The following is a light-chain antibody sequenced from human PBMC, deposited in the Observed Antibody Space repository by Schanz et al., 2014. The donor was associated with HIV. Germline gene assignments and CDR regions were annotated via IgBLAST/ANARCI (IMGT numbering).Light chain of an antibody. J-gene: IGLJ3*02. CDR1: SSNIGAGFD. CDR2: ATY. V-gene: IGLV1-40*01. CDR3: AGWDDSLNGWV. Sequence: QSVLTQPPSVSGAPGQRVTISCAGSSSNIGAGFDVHWYQQLPGTAPKLLIYATYQRPSGVPDRFSGSGSDTSASLAISGLQSEDEADYYCAGWDDSLNGWVFGGGTKLTVL.